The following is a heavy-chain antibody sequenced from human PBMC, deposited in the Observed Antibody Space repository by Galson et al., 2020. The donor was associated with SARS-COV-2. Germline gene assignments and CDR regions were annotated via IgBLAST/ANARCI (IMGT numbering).Heavy chain of an antibody. D-gene: IGHD5-12*01. Sequence: PGGSLRLSCEASGFTFSSYWMSWVRQAPGKGLEWVANIKQDGSDRYYVDPVKGRFTISSDNAKNSVFLQMNSLRAEDTAVYYCARDQDGYNDFWGQGTLVTVSS. V-gene: IGHV3-7*01. CDR1: GFTFSSYW. CDR3: ARDQDGYNDF. CDR2: IKQDGSDR. J-gene: IGHJ4*02.